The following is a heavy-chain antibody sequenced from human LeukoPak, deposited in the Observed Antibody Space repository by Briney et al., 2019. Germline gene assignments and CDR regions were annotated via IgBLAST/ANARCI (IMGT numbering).Heavy chain of an antibody. J-gene: IGHJ4*02. V-gene: IGHV5-51*01. D-gene: IGHD3-3*01. CDR3: ARWHPSWDFPY. Sequence: GESLKISCKGSGYNFASYWIGWVRQMPGKGLECMGIIYPRDSDTRYSPSFQGRVTISADKSISTAYLQWSSLRASDTAMYYCARWHPSWDFPYWGQGTLVTVSS. CDR2: IYPRDSDT. CDR1: GYNFASYW.